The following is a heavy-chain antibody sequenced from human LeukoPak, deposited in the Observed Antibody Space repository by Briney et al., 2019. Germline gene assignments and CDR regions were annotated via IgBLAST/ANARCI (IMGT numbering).Heavy chain of an antibody. D-gene: IGHD5-12*01. CDR1: GGSINSGSNY. CDR2: ISTSGST. V-gene: IGHV4-61*02. Sequence: SETLSLTCTVSGGSINSGSNYWSWIRQPAGKGLEWIGRISTSGSTNYNPSLKRRVTMSVDTSKNQFSLMLSSVTAADTAVYYCTRDSSGYDWFYDYWGQGTLVTVSS. CDR3: TRDSSGYDWFYDY. J-gene: IGHJ4*02.